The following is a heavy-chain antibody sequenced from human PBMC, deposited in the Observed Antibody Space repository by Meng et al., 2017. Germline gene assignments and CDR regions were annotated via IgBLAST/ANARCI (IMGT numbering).Heavy chain of an antibody. D-gene: IGHD5-24*01. CDR3: ARVDLEHGYNPHY. CDR2: ISSSSSYI. Sequence: GESLKISCAASGFTFSDYYMSWIRQAPGKGLEWVSSISSSSSYIYYADSVKGRFTISRDNAKNSLYLQMNSLRAEDTAVYYCARVDLEHGYNPHYWGQGTLVTVSS. V-gene: IGHV3-11*06. J-gene: IGHJ4*02. CDR1: GFTFSDYY.